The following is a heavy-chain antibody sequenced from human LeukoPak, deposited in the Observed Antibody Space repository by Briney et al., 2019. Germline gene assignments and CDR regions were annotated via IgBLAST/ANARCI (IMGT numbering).Heavy chain of an antibody. Sequence: SETLSLTCAVYGGSFSGYYWSWIRQPPGKGLEWLGEINHSGSTNYHPSLKGRVTISVDTSKNQFSLKLSSVTAADTAVYYCARGRDYVWGSYPRQSCMDVWGKGTTVTVSS. D-gene: IGHD3-16*01. V-gene: IGHV4-34*01. CDR3: ARGRDYVWGSYPRQSCMDV. CDR1: GGSFSGYY. J-gene: IGHJ6*04. CDR2: INHSGST.